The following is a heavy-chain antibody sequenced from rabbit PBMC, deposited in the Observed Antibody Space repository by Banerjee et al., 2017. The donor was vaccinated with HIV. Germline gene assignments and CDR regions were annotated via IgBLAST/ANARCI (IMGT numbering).Heavy chain of an antibody. J-gene: IGHJ2*01. V-gene: IGHV1S43*01. D-gene: IGHD6-1*01. Sequence: QQQLEESGGGLVKPGGTLSLTCKASGIDFSSNTLCWVRQAPGKGLELIACIATSSGTTWYANWVDGRFTISKSTSLNTVDLNMTSLTAADTATYFCARGAYWTYGVAGYAYAFDPWGPGTLVTVS. CDR2: IATSSGTT. CDR1: GIDFSSNT. CDR3: ARGAYWTYGVAGYAYAFDP.